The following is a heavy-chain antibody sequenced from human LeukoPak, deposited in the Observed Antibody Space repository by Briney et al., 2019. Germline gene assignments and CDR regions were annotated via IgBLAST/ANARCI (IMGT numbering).Heavy chain of an antibody. V-gene: IGHV3-30*04. CDR3: ARPRGCGTSRCNNFDY. Sequence: GRSLRLSCAASGFTFSSYAMHWVRQAPGKGLEWVAVISYDGSNKYYADSVKGRFTISRDNAKNSLYLQMNRLRADDTAVYYCARPRGCGTSRCNNFDYWGQGTLVTVSS. D-gene: IGHD2-21*01. CDR2: ISYDGSNK. J-gene: IGHJ4*02. CDR1: GFTFSSYA.